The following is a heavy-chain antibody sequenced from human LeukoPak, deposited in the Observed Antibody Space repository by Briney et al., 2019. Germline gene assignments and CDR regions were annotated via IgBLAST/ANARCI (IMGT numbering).Heavy chain of an antibody. J-gene: IGHJ4*02. CDR3: ARLQDY. Sequence: SETLSLTCAVYGGSFSGYYWSWIRQPPGKGLEWIGEINHSGSTNYNPSLKSRVTISVDTSKNQFSLKLRSVTAADTAVYYCARLQDYWGQGTLVTVSS. CDR1: GGSFSGYY. V-gene: IGHV4-34*01. CDR2: INHSGST.